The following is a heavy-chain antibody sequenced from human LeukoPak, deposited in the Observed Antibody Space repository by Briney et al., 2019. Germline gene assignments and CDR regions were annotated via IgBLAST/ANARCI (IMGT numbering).Heavy chain of an antibody. CDR3: ARVGGYCSSTSCPRGHDH. J-gene: IGHJ4*02. V-gene: IGHV1-46*03. CDR2: NNPSGGST. Sequence: ASVKVSCKASGYTFTSYYMHWVRQAPGQGLEWMGINNPSGGSTSYAQKFQGRVTMTRDTSTSTVYMELSSLRSEDTAVYYCARVGGYCSSTSCPRGHDHWGQGTLVTVSS. D-gene: IGHD2-2*01. CDR1: GYTFTSYY.